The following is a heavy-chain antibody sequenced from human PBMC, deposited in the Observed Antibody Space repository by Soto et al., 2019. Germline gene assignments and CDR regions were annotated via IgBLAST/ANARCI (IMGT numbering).Heavy chain of an antibody. CDR3: ARDRRESFQQVRDGMDV. V-gene: IGHV4-30-4*01. D-gene: IGHD3-3*01. Sequence: SETLSLTCTVSGDSISSADYYWSWIRQTPGKGLEWIGHIFYSGTTYYNPSLKSRLTISVDTSKSQFSLKLSSVTAADTAVYYCARDRRESFQQVRDGMDVWGQGTTVTVSS. CDR2: IFYSGTT. CDR1: GDSISSADYY. J-gene: IGHJ6*02.